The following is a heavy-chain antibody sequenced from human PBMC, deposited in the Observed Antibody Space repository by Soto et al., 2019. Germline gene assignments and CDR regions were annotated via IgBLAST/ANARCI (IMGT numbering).Heavy chain of an antibody. CDR2: IAYDGDKK. D-gene: IGHD3-16*01. V-gene: IGHV3-30*18. CDR3: AKDLDAYARNLGGWFAP. Sequence: GSLLLSCAASGFTFSGFGMHWVRQAAGKGLEWVAVIAYDGDKKYYASSVKGRFIISRDNSRSTVYLDMNSLRPEDTAVYYCAKDLDAYARNLGGWFAPWGQGTQVTVSS. J-gene: IGHJ5*02. CDR1: GFTFSGFG.